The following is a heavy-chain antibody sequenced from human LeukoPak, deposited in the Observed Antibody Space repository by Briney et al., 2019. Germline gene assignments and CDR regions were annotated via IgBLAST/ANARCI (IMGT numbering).Heavy chain of an antibody. CDR2: IYHSGST. J-gene: IGHJ4*02. CDR1: GGSISSGGYS. CDR3: ARGVDYSNYFDY. V-gene: IGHV4-30-2*01. Sequence: SQTLSLTCAVSGGSISSGGYSWSWIRQPPGKGLEWIGYIYHSGSTYYNPSLKSRVTISVDRSKNQFSLKLSTVTAADTAVYYCARGVDYSNYFDYRGQGTLVTVSS. D-gene: IGHD4-11*01.